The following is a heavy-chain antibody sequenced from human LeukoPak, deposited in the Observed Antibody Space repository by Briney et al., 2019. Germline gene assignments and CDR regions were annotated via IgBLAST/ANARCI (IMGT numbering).Heavy chain of an antibody. V-gene: IGHV4-59*01. D-gene: IGHD1-26*01. J-gene: IGHJ4*02. CDR1: GGSISSYY. CDR3: ASHGISRYSGSYSFEY. Sequence: SETLSLTCTVSGGSISSYYWSWIRQPPGKGLAWSGYIYYSGSTNYNPSLKSRVTISVDTSKNQFSLKLSSVTAADTAVYYCASHGISRYSGSYSFEYWGQGTLVTVSS. CDR2: IYYSGST.